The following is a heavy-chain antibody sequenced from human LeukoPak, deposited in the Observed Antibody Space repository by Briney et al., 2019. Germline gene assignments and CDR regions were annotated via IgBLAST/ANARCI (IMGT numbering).Heavy chain of an antibody. CDR3: ARDGTAAGLYFDL. CDR2: IKQDGSDK. CDR1: GFTFSDHW. D-gene: IGHD6-13*01. J-gene: IGHJ4*01. V-gene: IGHV3-7*01. Sequence: GGSLRLSCAVSGFTFSDHWKNWVRQAPGKGLEWVASIKQDGSDKSYVDSVKGRFTISRDNVKNSLYLQMSSLRVEDTAVYYCARDGTAAGLYFDLWGQGTLVTVSS.